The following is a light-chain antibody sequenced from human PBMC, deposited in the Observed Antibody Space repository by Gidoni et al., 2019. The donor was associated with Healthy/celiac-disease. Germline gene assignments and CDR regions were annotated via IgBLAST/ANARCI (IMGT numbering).Light chain of an antibody. CDR1: QSVSSN. CDR2: GDS. Sequence: EMAMTQSPATLSASPAESATLSCRAIQSVSSNLDWYQQKPGQAPRLLIYGDSTRATGIPASFSGSGSGTEFTLTISSLQSEDFAVYYCQQYNNWHPLTFGGGTKVEIK. CDR3: QQYNNWHPLT. J-gene: IGKJ4*01. V-gene: IGKV3-15*01.